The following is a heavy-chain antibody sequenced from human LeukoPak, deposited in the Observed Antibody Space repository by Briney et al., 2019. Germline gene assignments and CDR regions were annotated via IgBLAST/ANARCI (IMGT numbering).Heavy chain of an antibody. CDR2: IYYSGST. CDR3: ARHLRAARYCGSSSCYDFDY. J-gene: IGHJ4*02. CDR1: GGSISSSSYY. Sequence: SETLSLTCTVSGGSISSSSYYWGWIRQPPGKGLEWIGSIYYSGSTYYNPSLKSRVTISVDTSKNQFSPKLSSVTATDTAVYYCARHLRAARYCGSSSCYDFDYWGQGTLVTVSS. D-gene: IGHD2-2*01. V-gene: IGHV4-39*01.